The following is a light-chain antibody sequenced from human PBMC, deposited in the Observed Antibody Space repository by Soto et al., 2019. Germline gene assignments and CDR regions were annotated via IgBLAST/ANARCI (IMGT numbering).Light chain of an antibody. CDR3: QQYNNWPPWT. CDR2: GAS. CDR1: QSLNSN. J-gene: IGKJ1*01. V-gene: IGKV3-15*01. Sequence: EIVMTQSPATLSVSPGERATLSCRASQSLNSNLAWYQQKPGQAPRLLIYGASTRATGTPARFSGSGSGTEFTLTISSLQSEDFAVYYCQQYNNWPPWTFGQGTKVDIK.